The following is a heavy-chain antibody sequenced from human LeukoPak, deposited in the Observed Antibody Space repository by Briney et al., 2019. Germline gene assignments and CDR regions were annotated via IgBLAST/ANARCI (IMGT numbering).Heavy chain of an antibody. CDR3: ARAGNTRFDY. CDR2: ISGSGGST. Sequence: GGSLRLSCAASGFTFSSYWMHWVPQAPGKGLGWVSAISGSGGSTYYADSVKGRFTISRDNSKNTLYLQMNSLRAEDTAVYYCARAGNTRFDYWGQGTLVTVSS. J-gene: IGHJ4*02. V-gene: IGHV3-23*01. CDR1: GFTFSSYW. D-gene: IGHD2/OR15-2a*01.